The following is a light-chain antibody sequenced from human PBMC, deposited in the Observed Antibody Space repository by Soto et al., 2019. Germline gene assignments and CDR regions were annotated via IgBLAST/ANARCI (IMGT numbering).Light chain of an antibody. Sequence: IVMTQFPATFSVSPVERATFPCRASQSVSSNLAWYQEKPGQAPRLLIYGASTRATGIPARFTGSGYGTEFTLTISSLQSEDFAVYYCQQYNDWPLTFGGGTKVDIK. J-gene: IGKJ4*01. V-gene: IGKV3-15*01. CDR1: QSVSSN. CDR2: GAS. CDR3: QQYNDWPLT.